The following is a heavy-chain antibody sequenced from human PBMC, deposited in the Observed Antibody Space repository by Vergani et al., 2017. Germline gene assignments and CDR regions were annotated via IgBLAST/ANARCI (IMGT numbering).Heavy chain of an antibody. V-gene: IGHV3-11*06. CDR3: ARDQLWFGELHNWFDP. J-gene: IGHJ5*02. CDR1: GFTFSDYY. Sequence: QVQLVESGGGLVKPGGSLRLSCAASGFTFSDYYMSWIRQAPGKGLEWVSSISSSSSYIYYADSVKGRFTISRDNAKNSLYLQMNSLRAEDTAVYYCARDQLWFGELHNWFDPWGQGTLVTVSS. CDR2: ISSSSSYI. D-gene: IGHD3-10*01.